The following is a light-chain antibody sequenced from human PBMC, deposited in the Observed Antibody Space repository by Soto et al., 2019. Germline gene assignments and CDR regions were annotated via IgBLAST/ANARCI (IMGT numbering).Light chain of an antibody. CDR1: QGIRND. V-gene: IGKV1-6*01. Sequence: IQMTQSPSSLSSSVGDIVTITCRASQGIRNDLGWYQQKPGKAPKRLIYGASNLQSGVPPRFSGSGSGTDFTLAISSLQPEDSATYYCLQDINYPWTFGQGTKVDIK. CDR2: GAS. CDR3: LQDINYPWT. J-gene: IGKJ1*01.